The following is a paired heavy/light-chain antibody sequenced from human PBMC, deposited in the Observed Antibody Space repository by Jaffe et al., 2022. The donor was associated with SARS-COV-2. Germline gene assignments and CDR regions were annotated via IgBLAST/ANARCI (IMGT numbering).Heavy chain of an antibody. Sequence: EVQLVESGGGVVQPGGSLRLSCAASGLTFNYNFYAMHWVRQTPGKGLEWVSLINGGGGRTYYVDSVKGRFTISRDNSKNSLYLQMNSLRKEDTALYYCVKDRGYDTPDGMDVWGQGTTVTVSS. CDR2: INGGGGRT. J-gene: IGHJ6*02. CDR1: GLTFNYNFYA. CDR3: VKDRGYDTPDGMDV. D-gene: IGHD5-18*01. V-gene: IGHV3-43*02.
Light chain of an antibody. CDR3: QAWDGDSHVI. CDR2: QND. J-gene: IGLJ2*01. CDR1: ELEYMF. Sequence: SSDLTQPPSVSVSPGQTATIACSGEELEYMFISWYQRRPGQSPVLVIYQNDRRPSGIPERFSGSSSGNTATLTISGTQVLDEADYYCQAWDGDSHVIFGGGTELTVL. V-gene: IGLV3-1*01.